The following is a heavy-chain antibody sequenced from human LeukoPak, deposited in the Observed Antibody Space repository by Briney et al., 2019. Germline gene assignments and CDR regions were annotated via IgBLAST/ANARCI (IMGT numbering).Heavy chain of an antibody. V-gene: IGHV4-34*01. J-gene: IGHJ6*03. CDR1: GGSFSGYY. CDR2: IKHSGST. CDR3: ARLLAHNYHFYYYYYYMDV. Sequence: SEPLSFTCAVYGGSFSGYYWSWIRQPPGKGLEWIGEIKHSGSTNYNPSLKSRVTISVDTSKIQLSLKLSSVTAADTAVYYCARLLAHNYHFYYYYYYMDVWGKGTSATVSS. D-gene: IGHD5-24*01.